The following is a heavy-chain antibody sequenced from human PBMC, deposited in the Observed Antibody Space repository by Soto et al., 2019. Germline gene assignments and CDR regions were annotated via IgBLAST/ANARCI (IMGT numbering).Heavy chain of an antibody. J-gene: IGHJ5*02. Sequence: GGSLRLSCAASGFTFSSYSMNWVPQAPGKGLEWVSSISSSSSYIYYAASVKGRFTISRDNPKNSLYLQMNSLRAEDTAVYYCARDASYDSSGYYSSNWFDPWGQGTLVTVSS. CDR1: GFTFSSYS. CDR3: ARDASYDSSGYYSSNWFDP. V-gene: IGHV3-21*01. CDR2: ISSSSSYI. D-gene: IGHD3-22*01.